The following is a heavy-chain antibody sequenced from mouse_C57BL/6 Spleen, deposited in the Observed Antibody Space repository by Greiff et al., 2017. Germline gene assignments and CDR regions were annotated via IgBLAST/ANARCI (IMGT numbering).Heavy chain of an antibody. V-gene: IGHV1-69*01. CDR1: GYTFTSYW. CDR3: ARRGTGYFDY. J-gene: IGHJ2*01. Sequence: QVQLQQPGAELVMPGASVKLSCKASGYTFTSYWMHWVKQRPGQGLEWIGEIDPSDSYTNYNQKFKGKSTLTVDKSSSTAYMQLSRLTSEDSAVYYCARRGTGYFDYWGQGTTLTVSS. D-gene: IGHD4-1*01. CDR2: IDPSDSYT.